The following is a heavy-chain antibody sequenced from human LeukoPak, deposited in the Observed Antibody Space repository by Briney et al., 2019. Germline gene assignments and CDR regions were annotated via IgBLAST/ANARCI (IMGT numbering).Heavy chain of an antibody. D-gene: IGHD1-26*01. CDR2: FDPEDGET. V-gene: IGHV1-24*01. Sequence: ASVKVSCKVSGYTLTELSMHWVRQAPGKGLEWTGGFDPEDGETIYAQKFQGRVTMTEDTSTDTAYMELSSLRSEDTAVYYCATWSRVGATGPFDYWGQGTLVTVSS. CDR3: ATWSRVGATGPFDY. J-gene: IGHJ4*02. CDR1: GYTLTELS.